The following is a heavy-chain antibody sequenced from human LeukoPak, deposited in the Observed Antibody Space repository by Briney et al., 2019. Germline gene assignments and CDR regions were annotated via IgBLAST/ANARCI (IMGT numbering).Heavy chain of an antibody. D-gene: IGHD3-10*01. J-gene: IGHJ6*04. CDR2: IYHSGST. Sequence: SETLSLTCAVSGGSISSGGYSWSWIRQPPGKGLEWIGYIYHSGSTYYNPSLKSQVTISVDRSKNQFSLKLSSVTAADTAVYYCARGYYYGSLSGMDVWGKGTTVTVSS. V-gene: IGHV4-30-2*01. CDR3: ARGYYYGSLSGMDV. CDR1: GGSISSGGYS.